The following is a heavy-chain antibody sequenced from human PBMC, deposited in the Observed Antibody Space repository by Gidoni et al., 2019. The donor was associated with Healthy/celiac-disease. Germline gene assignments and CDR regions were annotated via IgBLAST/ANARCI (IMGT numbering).Heavy chain of an antibody. CDR1: GFTFGDYA. J-gene: IGHJ4*02. D-gene: IGHD2-15*01. Sequence: EVQLVESGGGLVKPGRSLRLSCTASGFTFGDYAMSWFRQAQGKGLEWVGFIRSKAYGGTTEYAASVKGRFTISRDDSKSIAYLQMNSLKTEDTAVYYCTSGRYCSGGSCYDYWGQGTLVTVSS. CDR2: IRSKAYGGTT. V-gene: IGHV3-49*05. CDR3: TSGRYCSGGSCYDY.